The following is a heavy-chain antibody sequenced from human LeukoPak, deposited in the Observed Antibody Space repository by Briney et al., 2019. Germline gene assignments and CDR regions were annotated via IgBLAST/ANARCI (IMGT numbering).Heavy chain of an antibody. Sequence: GASVKVSCKASGYTFTSYDINWVRQATGQGLEWMGWMNPNSGNTGYAQKFQGRVTITADESTSTAYMELSSLRSEDTAVYYCARGIELDSENWFDPWGQGTLVTVSS. V-gene: IGHV1-8*01. J-gene: IGHJ5*02. CDR1: GYTFTSYD. CDR3: ARGIELDSENWFDP. D-gene: IGHD3/OR15-3a*01. CDR2: MNPNSGNT.